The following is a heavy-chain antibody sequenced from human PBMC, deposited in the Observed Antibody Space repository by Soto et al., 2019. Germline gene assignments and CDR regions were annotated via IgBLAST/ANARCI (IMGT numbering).Heavy chain of an antibody. V-gene: IGHV3-21*01. J-gene: IGHJ3*02. CDR2: ISSSSSYI. CDR1: GFTFSSYS. D-gene: IGHD1-1*01. Sequence: GGSPRLSCAASGFTFSSYSMNWVRQAPGKGLEWVSSISSSSSYIYYADSVKGRFTISRDNAKNSLYLQMNSLRAEDTAVYYCARDKRNDFFHDDAFDIWGQGTTVTVSS. CDR3: ARDKRNDFFHDDAFDI.